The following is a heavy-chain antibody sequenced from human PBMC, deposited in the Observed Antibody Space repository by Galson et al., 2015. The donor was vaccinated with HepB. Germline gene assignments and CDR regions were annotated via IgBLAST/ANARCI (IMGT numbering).Heavy chain of an antibody. V-gene: IGHV5-51*01. J-gene: IGHJ3*02. D-gene: IGHD3-22*01. CDR3: ARQSSAYYFDAFDI. CDR1: GSSFTSYW. Sequence: QSGAEVKKPGESLKISCKGSGSSFTSYWIGWVRQMPGKGLEWMGIIYPGDSDTKYSPSFQGQVTISADNSISTAYLQWSSLEASDTAMYYCARQSSAYYFDAFDIWGPGTMVTVSS. CDR2: IYPGDSDT.